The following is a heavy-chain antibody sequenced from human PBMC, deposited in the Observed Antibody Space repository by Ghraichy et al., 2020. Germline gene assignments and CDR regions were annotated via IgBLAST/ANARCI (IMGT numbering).Heavy chain of an antibody. CDR1: GFTVSSNY. J-gene: IGHJ3*02. Sequence: GESLNISCAASGFTVSSNYMSWVRQAPGKGLEWVSVIYSGGSTYYADSVKGRFTISRDNSKNTLYLQMNSLRAEDTAVYYCARRLSAHAFDIWGQGTMVTVSS. V-gene: IGHV3-53*01. CDR2: IYSGGST. D-gene: IGHD3-16*02. CDR3: ARRLSAHAFDI.